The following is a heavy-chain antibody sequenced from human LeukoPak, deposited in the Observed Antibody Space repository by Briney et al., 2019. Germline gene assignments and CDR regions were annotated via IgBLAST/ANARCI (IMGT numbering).Heavy chain of an antibody. CDR1: GFTFSSYA. Sequence: GRSLRLSCAASGFTFSSYAMHWVRQAPGKGLEGVAVISYDGSNNYYADSVKGRFTISRDNSKNTLYLQMNSLRAEDTTVYYCARDKVSGSSGWYYFDYWGQGTLVTVSS. J-gene: IGHJ4*02. D-gene: IGHD6-19*01. V-gene: IGHV3-30-3*01. CDR2: ISYDGSNN. CDR3: ARDKVSGSSGWYYFDY.